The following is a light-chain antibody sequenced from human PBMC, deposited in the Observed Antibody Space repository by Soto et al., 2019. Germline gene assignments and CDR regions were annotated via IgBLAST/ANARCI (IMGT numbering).Light chain of an antibody. J-gene: IGKJ3*01. CDR2: WAS. V-gene: IGKV4-1*01. CDR1: QSLLYSPNNKNY. CDR3: QQDADTPFT. Sequence: EIVMTQSPDSLAVSLGERATINCKSSQSLLYSPNNKNYLAWFQQKPGQAPNLLIYWASIRESGVPDRFSGSGSGIDFTLIISSLQAEDVALYCCQQDADTPFTFGPGTKVDIQ.